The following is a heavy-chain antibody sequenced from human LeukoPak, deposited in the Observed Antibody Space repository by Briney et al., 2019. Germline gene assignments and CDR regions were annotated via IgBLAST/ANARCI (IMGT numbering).Heavy chain of an antibody. V-gene: IGHV4-34*01. CDR2: INHSGST. Sequence: PSETLSLTCAVYGGSFSGYYWSWIRQPPGKGLEWIGEINHSGSTNYNPSLKSRVTISVDTSKNQFSLKLSSVTAADTAVYYCARRIQPWFSYYYYYYMDVWGKGTTVTVSS. CDR1: GGSFSGYY. CDR3: ARRIQPWFSYYYYYYMDV. J-gene: IGHJ6*03. D-gene: IGHD5-18*01.